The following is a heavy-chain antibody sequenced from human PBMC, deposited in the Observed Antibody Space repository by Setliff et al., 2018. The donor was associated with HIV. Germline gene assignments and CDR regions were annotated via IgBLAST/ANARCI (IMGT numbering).Heavy chain of an antibody. CDR2: LYTGGRT. CDR3: ARRPGSGYGYFDY. V-gene: IGHV3-66*01. D-gene: IGHD5-12*01. J-gene: IGHJ4*02. Sequence: GGSLRLSCAASGFTVSSTYMNWVRQAPGKGLEWVSVLYTGGRTHYGDSVKGRFTISRDDSKNTLFLQMNSLRAEDTAVYYCARRPGSGYGYFDYWGPGTLVTSPQ. CDR1: GFTVSSTY.